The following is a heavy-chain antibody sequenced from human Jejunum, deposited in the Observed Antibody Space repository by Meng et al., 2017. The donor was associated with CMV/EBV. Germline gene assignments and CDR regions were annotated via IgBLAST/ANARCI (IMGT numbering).Heavy chain of an antibody. D-gene: IGHD6-19*01. CDR1: GDSITGYD. CDR3: ARASNSAGWYGFDY. V-gene: IGHV4-4*07. J-gene: IGHJ4*02. Sequence: QVQSQESGPGLVKPPETLSLTCTGSGDSITGYDYNWIRQPAGKGLEWIGRVYTSGSTNYSPSLKSRVTMSVDTSMKQLSLKLTSVTAADTAVYYCARASNSAGWYGFDYWGQGTLVTVSS. CDR2: VYTSGST.